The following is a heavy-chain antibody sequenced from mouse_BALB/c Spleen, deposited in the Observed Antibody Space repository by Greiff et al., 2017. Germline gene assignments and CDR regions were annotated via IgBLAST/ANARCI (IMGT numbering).Heavy chain of an antibody. J-gene: IGHJ4*01. CDR1: GYTFTSYY. Sequence: VQLQQSGAELVKPGASVKLSCKASGYTFTSYYMYWVKQRPGQGLEWIGEINPSNGGTNFNEKFKSKATLTVDKYSSTAYMQLSSLTSEDSAVYYCTRSGYDEDAMDYWGQGTSVTVSS. CDR2: INPSNGGT. V-gene: IGHV1S81*02. D-gene: IGHD2-2*01. CDR3: TRSGYDEDAMDY.